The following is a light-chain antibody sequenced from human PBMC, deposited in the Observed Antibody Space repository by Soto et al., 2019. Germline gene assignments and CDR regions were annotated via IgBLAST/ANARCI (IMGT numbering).Light chain of an antibody. V-gene: IGKV3-20*01. CDR2: DAS. Sequence: EIVLTQSPGTLSLSPGERATLSCRASQSVSSNYLAWYQQKPGQAPRPLVYDASSRAPGIPDRFSGSGSGTDFTLTNSRLEPEDFAVYYCQQYGSSPRTFGQGTKVEIK. CDR1: QSVSSNY. J-gene: IGKJ1*01. CDR3: QQYGSSPRT.